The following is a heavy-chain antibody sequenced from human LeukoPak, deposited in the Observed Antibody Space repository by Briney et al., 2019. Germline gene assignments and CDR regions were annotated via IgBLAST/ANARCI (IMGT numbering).Heavy chain of an antibody. J-gene: IGHJ4*02. Sequence: ASVKVSCKASGYTFTGCYMHWVRQAPGQGLEWMGRINPYSGDTNFAQKFQGRVTMTRDTSITTAYMDLSSLTPDDTAVYFCARDQGSLTRSWYTGYWGQGTQVTVSS. CDR2: INPYSGDT. CDR1: GYTFTGCY. CDR3: ARDQGSLTRSWYTGY. V-gene: IGHV1-2*06. D-gene: IGHD6-13*01.